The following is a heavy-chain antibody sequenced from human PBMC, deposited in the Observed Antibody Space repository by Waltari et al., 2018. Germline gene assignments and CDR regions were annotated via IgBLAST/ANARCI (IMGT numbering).Heavy chain of an antibody. CDR3: AREGGGGADY. V-gene: IGHV1-8*01. D-gene: IGHD2-15*01. J-gene: IGHJ4*02. CDR1: GYTFTRYD. CDR2: MNPNSGNT. Sequence: QVKLVQSGTEVTKPGASVTVTCKASGYTFTRYDINWVRQATGQGLEWMGWMNPNSGNTGDAQKFQGRVTLTRNTSISTAYMELSSLRSEDTAVYYCAREGGGGADYWGQGTLVTVSS.